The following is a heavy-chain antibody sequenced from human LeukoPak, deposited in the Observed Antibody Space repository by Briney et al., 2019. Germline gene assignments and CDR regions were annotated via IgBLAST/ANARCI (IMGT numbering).Heavy chain of an antibody. CDR3: PLPVLGF. D-gene: IGHD3-16*01. J-gene: IGHJ4*02. CDR2: ISTNGGRT. V-gene: IGHV3-64D*08. Sequence: PGGSLRLSCSASGFTFSSYAMHWVRQAPGKGLQYVSGISTNGGRTYYADSVKDRFTISRDNSKNTLYLQMSSLRTEDTAVYYCPLPVLGFCGQGTLVTVSS. CDR1: GFTFSSYA.